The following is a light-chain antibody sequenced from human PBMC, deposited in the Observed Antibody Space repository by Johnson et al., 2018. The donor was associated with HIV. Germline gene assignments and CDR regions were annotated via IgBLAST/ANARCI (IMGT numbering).Light chain of an antibody. CDR3: GAWDSSLSAHFV. CDR2: DNN. V-gene: IGLV1-51*01. CDR1: SSNIGNNY. J-gene: IGLJ1*01. Sequence: QSVLTQPPSVSAAPGQKVTISCSGSSSNIGNNYVSWYQQLPGTAPKLLIYDNNKRPSGIPDRFSASTSGTSATLGITGLQTGDEADYYCGAWDSSLSAHFVFGTGTKVTVL.